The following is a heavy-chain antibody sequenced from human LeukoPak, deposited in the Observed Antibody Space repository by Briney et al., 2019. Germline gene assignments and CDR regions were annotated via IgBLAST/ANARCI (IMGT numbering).Heavy chain of an antibody. CDR2: ISSSSSTI. D-gene: IGHD2-21*02. J-gene: IGHJ6*02. V-gene: IGHV3-48*04. Sequence: GGSLRLSCAASGFTFSSYSMNWVRQAPGKGLEWVSYISSSSSTIYYADYVKGRFTISRDNAKNSLYLQMNSLRAEDTAVYYCARVWDNIVVVTAYYGMDVWGQGTTVTVSS. CDR1: GFTFSSYS. CDR3: ARVWDNIVVVTAYYGMDV.